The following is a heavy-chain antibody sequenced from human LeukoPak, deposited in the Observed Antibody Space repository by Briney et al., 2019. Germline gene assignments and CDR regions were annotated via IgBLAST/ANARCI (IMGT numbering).Heavy chain of an antibody. V-gene: IGHV3-30*18. CDR2: ISYDGSNK. J-gene: IGHJ4*02. CDR3: AKDKSGLWFGELGGSFDY. CDR1: GFTFSSYG. D-gene: IGHD3-10*01. Sequence: PGGSLRLSCAASGFTFSSYGMHWVRQAPGKGLEWVAVISYDGSNKYYADSVKGRFTISRDNSKNTLYLQMSSLRAEDTAVYYCAKDKSGLWFGELGGSFDYWGQGTLVTVSS.